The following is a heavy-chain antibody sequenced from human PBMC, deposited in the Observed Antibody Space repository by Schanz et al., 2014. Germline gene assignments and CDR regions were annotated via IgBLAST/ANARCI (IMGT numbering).Heavy chain of an antibody. D-gene: IGHD3-10*01. CDR3: TRGSGSRSYGWYYDS. CDR1: GFIFNDYY. Sequence: QVQLVESGGGLVKPGGSLRLSCAASGFIFNDYYMNWIRQAPGKGLEWLSYISRDGTTSYYADSVKGRFTISRDNAKTTLYLQMNSVRAEDSAVYYCTRGSGSRSYGWYYDSWGQGTLVTVSS. CDR2: ISRDGTTS. J-gene: IGHJ4*02. V-gene: IGHV3-11*04.